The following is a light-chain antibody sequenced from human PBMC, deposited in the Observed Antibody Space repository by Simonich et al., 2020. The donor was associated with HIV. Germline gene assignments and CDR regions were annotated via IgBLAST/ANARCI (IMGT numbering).Light chain of an antibody. CDR2: ATS. J-gene: IGLJ3*02. CDR1: TGAVTSGYY. V-gene: IGLV7-43*01. Sequence: QTVVTQEPSLTVAPGGTVTLTCASSTGAVTSGYYPNCIQQKPGPAPRPLIYATSNKTSWTPARFSGSLLGGKAALTLSGVQPEDEAEYYCLLYYGSNHLGVFGGGTKLTVL. CDR3: LLYYGSNHLGV.